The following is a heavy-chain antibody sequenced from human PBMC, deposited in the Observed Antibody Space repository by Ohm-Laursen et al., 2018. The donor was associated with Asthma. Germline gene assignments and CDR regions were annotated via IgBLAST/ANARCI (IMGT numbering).Heavy chain of an antibody. J-gene: IGHJ3*01. CDR3: AFCSGGTCYSGVFDF. Sequence: SDTLSLTCAVYGGSFSGYYWSWIRQPPGKGLEWIGEINHSGSTNYNPSLKSRVTISVDTSKNQFSLKLSSVTAADTAVYYCAFCSGGTCYSGVFDFWGQGTMVTVSS. D-gene: IGHD2-15*01. V-gene: IGHV4-34*01. CDR2: INHSGST. CDR1: GGSFSGYY.